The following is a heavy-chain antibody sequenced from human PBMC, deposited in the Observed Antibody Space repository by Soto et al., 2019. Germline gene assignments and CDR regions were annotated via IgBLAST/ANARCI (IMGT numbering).Heavy chain of an antibody. CDR3: ARELPQRQGRNMDV. V-gene: IGHV4-31*03. D-gene: IGHD1-1*01. Sequence: PSETLSLTCTVTGGSVTSGDQYWAWIRHRPGEGLEWFGYINHRGSLYYNPSLKSRVSMSVDTSKNQFSLNLSSVTAADTAVYYCARELPQRQGRNMDVWGQGTKVTSP. J-gene: IGHJ6*02. CDR2: INHRGSL. CDR1: GGSVTSGDQY.